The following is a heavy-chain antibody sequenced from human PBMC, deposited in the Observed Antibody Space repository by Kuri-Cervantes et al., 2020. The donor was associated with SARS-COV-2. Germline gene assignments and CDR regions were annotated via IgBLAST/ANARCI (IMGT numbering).Heavy chain of an antibody. CDR2: ISYDGSNK. D-gene: IGHD6-13*01. J-gene: IGHJ3*02. V-gene: IGHV3-30*03. CDR1: GFAFSSYW. CDR3: GAQLVLAFDI. Sequence: LSLTCAASGFAFSSYWMHWVRQAPGKGLEWVAVISYDGSNKYYADSVKGRFTISRDNSKNTLYLRMNSLRAEDTAVYYCGAQLVLAFDIWGQGTMVTVSS.